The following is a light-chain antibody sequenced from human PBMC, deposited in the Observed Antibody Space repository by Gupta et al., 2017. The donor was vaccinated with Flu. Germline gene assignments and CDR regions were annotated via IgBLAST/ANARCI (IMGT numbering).Light chain of an antibody. Sequence: ISCRSSQSLLHSNGYNYLDWYLQKPGQSPQLLIYLGSNRASGVPDRFSGSGSGTDFTLKISRVEAEDVGVYYCMQARQTPPTFGPGTKVDIK. V-gene: IGKV2-28*01. J-gene: IGKJ3*01. CDR1: QSLLHSNGYNY. CDR2: LGS. CDR3: MQARQTPPT.